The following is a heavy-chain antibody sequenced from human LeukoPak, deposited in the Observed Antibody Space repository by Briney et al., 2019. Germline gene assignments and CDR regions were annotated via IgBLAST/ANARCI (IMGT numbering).Heavy chain of an antibody. CDR1: GGSMRSYY. J-gene: IGHJ4*02. D-gene: IGHD6-13*01. Sequence: PSETLSLTCIVSGGSMRSYYWSWIRQPPGKGLEWIGYIYYSGSTNYNPSLKSRVTISVDTSKNQFSLKLSSVTAADTAVYYCARGLMMAVAGRGEFHYWGQGTLVTVSS. CDR3: ARGLMMAVAGRGEFHY. CDR2: IYYSGST. V-gene: IGHV4-59*01.